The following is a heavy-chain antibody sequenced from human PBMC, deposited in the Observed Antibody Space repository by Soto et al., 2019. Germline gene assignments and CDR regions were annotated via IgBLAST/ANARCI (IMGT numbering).Heavy chain of an antibody. CDR1: GFIFSIYE. D-gene: IGHD3-10*01. CDR3: ASLLTTVNYNAKYGMDV. J-gene: IGHJ6*02. V-gene: IGHV3-48*03. Sequence: GSVRLSCSSSGFIFSIYEINWVRQAPWKGLEWVSYISTSGSIKNYADSVNGRFTISRDNAKNSLYLQMHSLRAEDTAVYYCASLLTTVNYNAKYGMDVWGQGTPVTVSS. CDR2: ISTSGSIK.